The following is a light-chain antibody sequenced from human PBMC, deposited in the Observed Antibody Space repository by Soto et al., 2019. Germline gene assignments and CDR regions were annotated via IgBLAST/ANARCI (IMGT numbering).Light chain of an antibody. CDR2: EVT. J-gene: IGLJ3*02. CDR1: SSDVGAYNY. CDR3: RSFASSNTWV. Sequence: QSALTKPPSASGSPGQSVTISCTGTSSDVGAYNYVSWYQQHAGKAPKLVIYEVTKRPSGVPDRFSGSKSANTASLTVSGLQAEDEADYYCRSFASSNTWVFGGGTKVTVL. V-gene: IGLV2-8*01.